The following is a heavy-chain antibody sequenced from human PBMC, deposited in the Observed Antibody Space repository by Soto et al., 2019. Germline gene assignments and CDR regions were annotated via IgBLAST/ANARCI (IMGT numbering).Heavy chain of an antibody. CDR2: INPNSGGT. V-gene: IGHV1-2*02. CDR1: GYTFTGYY. Sequence: GPSVKVSCKASGYTFTGYYMHWVRQAPGQGLEWMGWINPNSGGTNYAQKFQGRVTMTRDTSISTAYMELSRLRSDDTAVYYCARTGVVVVTAIPSSYNWFDPWGQGTLVTVSS. CDR3: ARTGVVVVTAIPSSYNWFDP. D-gene: IGHD2-21*02. J-gene: IGHJ5*02.